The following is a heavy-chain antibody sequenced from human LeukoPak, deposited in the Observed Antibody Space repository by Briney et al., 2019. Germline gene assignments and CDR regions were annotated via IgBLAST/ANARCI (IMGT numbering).Heavy chain of an antibody. J-gene: IGHJ4*02. CDR2: ISAYNGNT. CDR1: GYTFTSYA. Sequence: ASVKVSCKASGYTFTSYAITWVRQAPGQGLEWMGWISAYNGNTNYAPNLQGRVTMTTDTSTSTAYMELKSLRSDDTAVYYCARDTYYYDSSGYWADYWGQGTLVTVSS. D-gene: IGHD3-22*01. V-gene: IGHV1-18*01. CDR3: ARDTYYYDSSGYWADY.